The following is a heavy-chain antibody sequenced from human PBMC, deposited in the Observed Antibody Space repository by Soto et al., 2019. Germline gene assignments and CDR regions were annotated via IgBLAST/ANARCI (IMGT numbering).Heavy chain of an antibody. CDR3: TCIFSGGYGYGFYYYGMDV. CDR1: GGSISSSSNY. J-gene: IGHJ6*02. CDR2: IYYSGST. Sequence: TLSLTCTVSGGSISSSSNYWGWIRQPPGKGLEWIGSIYYSGSTYYNPSLKSRVTISVDTSKSQFSLKLSSVTAADTAVYYCTCIFSGGYGYGFYYYGMDVWGQGT. D-gene: IGHD5-18*01. V-gene: IGHV4-39*01.